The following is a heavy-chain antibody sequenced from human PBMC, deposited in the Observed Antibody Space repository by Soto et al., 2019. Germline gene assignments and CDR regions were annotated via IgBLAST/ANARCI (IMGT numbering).Heavy chain of an antibody. CDR3: AKDPKWCTSGSNFLDNWFDP. Sequence: PGGSLRLSCAASGFTFSNYGMQWVRQTPGKGLEWVAVISYDVSHQFYTDSVKGRFTISRDNSKNTLYLQMNSLKTEDTAMYYCAKDPKWCTSGSNFLDNWFDPWGQGTLVTVSS. D-gene: IGHD2-8*01. CDR1: GFTFSNYG. CDR2: ISYDVSHQ. V-gene: IGHV3-30*18. J-gene: IGHJ5*02.